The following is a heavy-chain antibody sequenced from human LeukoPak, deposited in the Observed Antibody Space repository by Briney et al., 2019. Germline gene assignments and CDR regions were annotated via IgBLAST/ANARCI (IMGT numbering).Heavy chain of an antibody. Sequence: PSETLSLTCTVSGGSISSSSYYWGWIRQPPGKGLEWIGSIYYSGSTYYNPSLKSRVTISVDTSKNQFSLKLSSVTAADTAVYYCARHEYSSSVLDYWGQGTLVTVSS. CDR1: GGSISSSSYY. J-gene: IGHJ4*02. CDR3: ARHEYSSSVLDY. CDR2: IYYSGST. D-gene: IGHD6-6*01. V-gene: IGHV4-39*07.